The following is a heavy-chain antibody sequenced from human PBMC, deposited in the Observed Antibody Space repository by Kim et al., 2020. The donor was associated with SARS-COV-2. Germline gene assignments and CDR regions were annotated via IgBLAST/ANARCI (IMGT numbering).Heavy chain of an antibody. J-gene: IGHJ4*02. D-gene: IGHD3-10*01. V-gene: IGHV4-31*02. CDR3: ASGLSYGSGSYQVY. Sequence: NPSLKSRVTISVDTSKNQFSLKLSSVTAADTAVYYCASGLSYGSGSYQVYWGQGTLVTVSS.